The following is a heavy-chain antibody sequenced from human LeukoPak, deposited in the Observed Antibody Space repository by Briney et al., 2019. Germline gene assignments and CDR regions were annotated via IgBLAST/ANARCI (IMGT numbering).Heavy chain of an antibody. J-gene: IGHJ1*01. CDR1: GFSLNTSGVV. Sequence: SGPTLVKPTQTLTLTCTLSGFSLNTSGVVVGWIRQPPGKALEWLALIYWDDDKRYSPSLKSRFTITKDTSKSQVVLTMTNMDPADTATYYCAHSFSSSQRLKFKHFPHWGQGTLVTVSS. CDR2: IYWDDDK. D-gene: IGHD6-13*01. V-gene: IGHV2-5*02. CDR3: AHSFSSSQRLKFKHFPH.